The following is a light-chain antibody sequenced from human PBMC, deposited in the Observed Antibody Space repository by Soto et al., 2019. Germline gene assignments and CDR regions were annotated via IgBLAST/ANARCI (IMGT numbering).Light chain of an antibody. J-gene: IGKJ4*01. CDR3: QRYNTYPLT. CDR1: QNIDAW. CDR2: KAS. V-gene: IGKV1-5*03. Sequence: IQMTQSPSTLSASVGDRVTITCRASQNIDAWLAWYQHKPGKAPKVLIYKASSLESGVPSRFSGSGSGTEFTLTISSLQPDDSATYYCQRYNTYPLTFGGGTKVDIK.